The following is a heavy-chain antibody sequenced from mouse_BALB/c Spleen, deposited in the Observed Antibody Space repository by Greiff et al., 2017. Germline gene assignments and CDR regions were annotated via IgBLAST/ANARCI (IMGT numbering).Heavy chain of an antibody. CDR2: ISDGGSYT. CDR3: ARDGGYGNFWFAY. V-gene: IGHV5-4*02. CDR1: GFTFSDYY. Sequence: EVQRVESGGGLVKPGGSLKLSCAASGFTFSDYYMYWVRQTPEKRLEWVATISDGGSYTYYPDSVKGRFTISRDNAKNNLYLQMSSLKSEDTAMYYCARDGGYGNFWFAYWGQGTLVTVSA. J-gene: IGHJ3*01. D-gene: IGHD2-10*02.